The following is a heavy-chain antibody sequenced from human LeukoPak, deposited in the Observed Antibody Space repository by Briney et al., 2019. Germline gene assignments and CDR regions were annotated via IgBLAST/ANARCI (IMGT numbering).Heavy chain of an antibody. CDR3: AKDINYGDYDGYYFDY. CDR1: GSTFDDYA. D-gene: IGHD4-17*01. Sequence: LGGSLRLSCAASGSTFDDYAMHWVRQAPGKGLEWVSGISWNSGSIGYADSVKGRFTISRDNAKNSLYLQMNSLRAEDTALYYCAKDINYGDYDGYYFDYWGQGTLVTVSS. V-gene: IGHV3-9*01. J-gene: IGHJ4*02. CDR2: ISWNSGSI.